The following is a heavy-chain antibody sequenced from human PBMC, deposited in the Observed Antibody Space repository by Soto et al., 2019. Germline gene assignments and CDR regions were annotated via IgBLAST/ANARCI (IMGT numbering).Heavy chain of an antibody. J-gene: IGHJ4*02. V-gene: IGHV4-4*07. CDR3: ARASGLYSSRWYGY. CDR2: IYTSGST. Sequence: SETLSLTCTVSGGSISSYYCSWIRQPAGKGLEWTGRIYTSGSTNYNPSLKSRVTMSLDTSKNQFSLKRSSVTAAETAVYYCARASGLYSSRWYGYWGQGTLVTVSS. CDR1: GGSISSYY. D-gene: IGHD6-13*01.